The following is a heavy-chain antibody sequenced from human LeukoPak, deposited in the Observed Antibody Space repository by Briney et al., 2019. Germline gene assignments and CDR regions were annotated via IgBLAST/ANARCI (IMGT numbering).Heavy chain of an antibody. J-gene: IGHJ3*02. Sequence: SETLSLTCTVSGGSISSGDYYWSWIRQPPEKGLEWIGYIYYSGSTYYNPSLKSRVTISVDTSKNQFSLKLSSVTAADTAVYYCARPCSTSCTGAFDIWGQGTMVTVSS. CDR2: IYYSGST. CDR1: GGSISSGDYY. V-gene: IGHV4-30-4*08. CDR3: ARPCSTSCTGAFDI. D-gene: IGHD2-2*01.